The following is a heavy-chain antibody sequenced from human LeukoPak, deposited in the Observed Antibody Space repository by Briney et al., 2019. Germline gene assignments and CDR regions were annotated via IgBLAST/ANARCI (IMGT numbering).Heavy chain of an antibody. CDR3: AKGLGGGGYYYYGMDV. D-gene: IGHD3-16*01. CDR1: GYTLTELS. J-gene: IGHJ6*02. CDR2: FDPEDGET. Sequence: VASVKVSCKVSGYTLTELSMHWVRQAPGKGLEWMGGFDPEDGETIYAQKFQGRVTMTEDTSTDTAYMELSSLRSEDTAVYYCAKGLGGGGYYYYGMDVWGQGATVTVSS. V-gene: IGHV1-24*01.